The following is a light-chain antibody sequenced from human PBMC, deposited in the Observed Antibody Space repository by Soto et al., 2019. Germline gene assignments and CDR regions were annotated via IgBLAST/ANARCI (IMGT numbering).Light chain of an antibody. CDR2: AAS. Sequence: DIQMAQSPSSPSASVGDRVTITCRARQSISYYLNWYQVKPGKAPELLIYAASSLQSGVPSRFSGSGSGTDFTLTISRLQPEDFASYLCQQSYLTPYTVGQGTKLEIK. CDR3: QQSYLTPYT. CDR1: QSISYY. J-gene: IGKJ2*01. V-gene: IGKV1-39*01.